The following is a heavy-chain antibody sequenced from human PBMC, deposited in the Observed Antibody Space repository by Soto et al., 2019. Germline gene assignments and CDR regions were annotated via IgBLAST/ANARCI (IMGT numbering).Heavy chain of an antibody. CDR3: AKDIPGGIPPP. D-gene: IGHD2-8*02. CDR1: GDSLSGYF. Sequence: LSLTCTVSGDSLSGYFWSWIRQPADKGLEWIGRIYGSGTTIYNPSLRGRVTISLDTSKNQFSLRLTSVTAADTAVYYCAKDIPGGIPPPWGHGTLVTVS. J-gene: IGHJ5*02. CDR2: IYGSGTT. V-gene: IGHV4-4*07.